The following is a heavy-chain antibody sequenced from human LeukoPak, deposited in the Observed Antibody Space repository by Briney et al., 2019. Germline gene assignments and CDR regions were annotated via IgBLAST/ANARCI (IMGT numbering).Heavy chain of an antibody. J-gene: IGHJ4*02. CDR1: GGSFSGYY. CDR2: INHSGST. V-gene: IGHV4-34*01. CDR3: AREAFYCTNGVCYTYYFDY. Sequence: PSETLSLTCAVYGGSFSGYYWSWIRQPPGKGLGWIGEINHSGSTNYNPSLKSRVTISVDTSKNQFSLKLSSVTAADTAVYYCAREAFYCTNGVCYTYYFDYWGQGTLVTVSS. D-gene: IGHD2-8*01.